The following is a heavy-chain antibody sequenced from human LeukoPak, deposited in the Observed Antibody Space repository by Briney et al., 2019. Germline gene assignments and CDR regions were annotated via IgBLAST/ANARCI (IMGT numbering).Heavy chain of an antibody. Sequence: PGGSLRLSCVASGFSFSRSWMSWVRQAPGKGLEWVANIKADGSEKHYLDSVEGRFIISRDNAKNSLHLQMNNLRAEDTAEYYCVRDGPFGSGTFGYWAQGTLVSVSS. CDR1: GFSFSRSW. V-gene: IGHV3-7*01. J-gene: IGHJ4*02. CDR2: IKADGSEK. CDR3: VRDGPFGSGTFGY. D-gene: IGHD3-10*01.